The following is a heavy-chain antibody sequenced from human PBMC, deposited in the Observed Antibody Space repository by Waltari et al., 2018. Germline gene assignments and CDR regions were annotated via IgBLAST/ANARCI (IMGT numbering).Heavy chain of an antibody. CDR3: ARERAITIFGVDNYYGMDV. J-gene: IGHJ6*02. V-gene: IGHV1-46*01. D-gene: IGHD3-3*01. Sequence: QVQLVQSGAEVKKPGASVKVSCKASGYTFTSYYMHWVRQAPGQGLEWMGISKPSGGRTNYAQKVQGRVTMTRDTSTSTVYMELSSLRSEDTAMYYCARERAITIFGVDNYYGMDVWGQGTTVTVSS. CDR1: GYTFTSYY. CDR2: SKPSGGRT.